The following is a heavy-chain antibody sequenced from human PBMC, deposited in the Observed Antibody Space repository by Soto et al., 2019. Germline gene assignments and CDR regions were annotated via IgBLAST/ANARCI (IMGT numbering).Heavy chain of an antibody. V-gene: IGHV1-2*02. CDR2: INPNNGGT. J-gene: IGHJ6*02. CDR3: ASPPGIAAAGDYYYYYGMDV. D-gene: IGHD6-13*01. Sequence: ASVKVSCKASGYTFTGYYMHWVRQAPGQGLEWMGWINPNNGGTNYAQKFQGRVTMTRDTSISTAYMELSRLRSDDTAVYYCASPPGIAAAGDYYYYYGMDVWGQGTTVTVSS. CDR1: GYTFTGYY.